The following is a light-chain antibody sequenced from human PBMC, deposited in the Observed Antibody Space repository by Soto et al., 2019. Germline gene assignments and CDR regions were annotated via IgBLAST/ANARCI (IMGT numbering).Light chain of an antibody. CDR1: QGVSSSY. V-gene: IGKV3-20*01. CDR2: GAS. Sequence: EIVLTQSPGTLSLSPGERATLSCRASQGVSSSYLGWYQQKPGQAPRLLIYGASNRATGIPDRFSGSGSGTDFTLSISRLEPEDVAVYYCQQYSRSPPWPFGQGTKVDIK. J-gene: IGKJ1*01. CDR3: QQYSRSPPWP.